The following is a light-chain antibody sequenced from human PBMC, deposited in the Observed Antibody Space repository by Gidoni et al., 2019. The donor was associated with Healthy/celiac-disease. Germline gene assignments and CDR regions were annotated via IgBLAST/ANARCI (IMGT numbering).Light chain of an antibody. CDR2: LGS. V-gene: IGKV2-28*01. CDR3: MQSRQSPVT. J-gene: IGKJ3*01. CDR1: QSLLHSNGYNY. Sequence: IVMTQSPLSLPVTPGEPASISCRSGQSLLHSNGYNYLDWYLQKPGQSPQLLIYLGSNRASGVPDRFSGSGSGTDFTLQISRVEAEDVGIYYCMQSRQSPVTFGPGTKVDIK.